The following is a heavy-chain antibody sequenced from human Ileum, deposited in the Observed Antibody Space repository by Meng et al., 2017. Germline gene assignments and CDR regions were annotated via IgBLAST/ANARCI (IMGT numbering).Heavy chain of an antibody. CDR1: GAACSRSA. V-gene: IGHV1-69*10. D-gene: IGHD2-15*01. Sequence: QGRLVQSGAEVKYPGSSVTVSCKASGAACSRSAIGWLRQAPGRGLEWMGGIIPILNASTYAQNFKGRVTLSAAMATTTVYMELSSLTSDDTAVYFCARDCSGGGCFDPWGQGTLVTVSS. CDR2: IIPILNAS. CDR3: ARDCSGGGCFDP. J-gene: IGHJ5*02.